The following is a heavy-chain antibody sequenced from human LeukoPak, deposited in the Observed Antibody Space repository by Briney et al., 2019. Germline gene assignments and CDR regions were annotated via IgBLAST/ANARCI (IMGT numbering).Heavy chain of an antibody. CDR1: GSTFTSYY. Sequence: ASVKVSCKASGSTFTSYYMHWVRQAPGQGLEWMGIINPSGGSTSYAQKFQGRVTMTRDTSTSTVYMELSSLRSEDTAVYYCARGRATYGSGDNWFDPWGQGTLVTVSS. CDR2: INPSGGST. J-gene: IGHJ5*02. CDR3: ARGRATYGSGDNWFDP. D-gene: IGHD3-10*01. V-gene: IGHV1-46*01.